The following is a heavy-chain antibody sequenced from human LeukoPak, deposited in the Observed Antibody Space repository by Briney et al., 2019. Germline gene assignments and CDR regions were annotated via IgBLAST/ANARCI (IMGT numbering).Heavy chain of an antibody. CDR3: AKDSSWIVGALGGAFDI. CDR2: ISSSGSTI. D-gene: IGHD1-26*01. Sequence: PGGSLRLSCAASGFTFSDYYMSWIRQAPGKGLEWVSYISSSGSTIYYADSVKGRFTISRDNSKNTLYLQMNSLRAEDTAVYYCAKDSSWIVGALGGAFDIWGQGTMVTVSS. CDR1: GFTFSDYY. J-gene: IGHJ3*02. V-gene: IGHV3-11*01.